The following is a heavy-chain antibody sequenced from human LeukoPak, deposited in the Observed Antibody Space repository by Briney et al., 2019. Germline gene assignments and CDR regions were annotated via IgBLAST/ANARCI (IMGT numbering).Heavy chain of an antibody. J-gene: IGHJ4*02. D-gene: IGHD2-8*01. CDR3: ARRRGPSCTLCYVDC. CDR1: GASITGTTYY. Sequence: SETLSLTCTVSGASITGTTYYWDWIRQPPGKGLEWIGSVSYSRNTYNPSLKSRATISVDTSKNQFSLKLNSVTAADTAVYYCARRRGPSCTLCYVDCWGQGTLVTVSP. V-gene: IGHV4-39*01. CDR2: VSYSRNT.